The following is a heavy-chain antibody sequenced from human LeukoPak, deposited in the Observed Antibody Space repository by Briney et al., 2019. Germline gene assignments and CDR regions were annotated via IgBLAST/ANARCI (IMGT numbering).Heavy chain of an antibody. D-gene: IGHD6-13*01. V-gene: IGHV4-34*01. CDR3: ARDSSTNEFDY. CDR1: GGSFSGYY. J-gene: IGHJ4*02. Sequence: SETLSLTCAVYGGSFSGYYWSWIRQPPGKGLEWIGEINHSGTTNYNPSLKSRVTISIDTSKNQFSLKLSSVTAADTAVYYCARDSSTNEFDYWGQGTLVTVSS. CDR2: INHSGTT.